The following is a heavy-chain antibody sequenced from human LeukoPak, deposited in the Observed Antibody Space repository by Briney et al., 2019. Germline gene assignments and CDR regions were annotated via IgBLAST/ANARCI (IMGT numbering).Heavy chain of an antibody. CDR1: GFTFSSYW. CDR2: IKQDGSEK. D-gene: IGHD1-7*01. Sequence: PGGSLRLSCAASGFTFSSYWMSWVRQAPGKGXXXXXNIKQDGSEKYYVDSVKGRFTISRDNAKNSLYLQMNSLRAEDTAVYYCARDLELYYGMDVWGKGTTVTVSS. CDR3: ARDLELYYGMDV. V-gene: IGHV3-7*03. J-gene: IGHJ6*04.